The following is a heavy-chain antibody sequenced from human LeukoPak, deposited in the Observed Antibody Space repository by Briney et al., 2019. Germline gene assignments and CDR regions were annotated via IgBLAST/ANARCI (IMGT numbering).Heavy chain of an antibody. CDR1: GYRFTSYW. J-gene: IGHJ5*02. CDR3: ARTSANWFDP. D-gene: IGHD6-25*01. V-gene: IGHV5-51*01. Sequence: GASLKISFKGSGYRFTSYWIGWGRQMPGKGLEWMGIIYPGDSNPRYSPSFQGQVTISADKSISTAYLQWSSLKASDTAMYYCARTSANWFDPWGQGTLVTVSS. CDR2: IYPGDSNP.